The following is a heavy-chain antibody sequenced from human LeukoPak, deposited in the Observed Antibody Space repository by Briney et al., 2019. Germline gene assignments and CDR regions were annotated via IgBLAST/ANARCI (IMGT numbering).Heavy chain of an antibody. D-gene: IGHD5-12*01. CDR2: MIPTFGTT. CDR1: GDTLKSNA. V-gene: IGHV1-69*05. Sequence: RGASVKVSCKASGDTLKSNAVNWVRQAPGQGLEWMGGMIPTFGTTIYAPKFQGRLTIKMDDSTSTGYMELTRLTPDDTAVYYCATLAYSGFGPRSVSDYWGQGTLVIVSS. CDR3: ATLAYSGFGPRSVSDY. J-gene: IGHJ4*02.